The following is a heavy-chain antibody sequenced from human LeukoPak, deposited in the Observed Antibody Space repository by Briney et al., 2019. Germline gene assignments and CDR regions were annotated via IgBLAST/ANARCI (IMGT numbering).Heavy chain of an antibody. V-gene: IGHV1-69*13. CDR1: GGTFSSYA. CDR3: ARENDSDAFDI. J-gene: IGHJ3*02. Sequence: SVKVSSKASGGTFSSYAVSWVRQAPGQGLEWMGGIIPIFGTANYAQKFQGRVTITADESTSTAYMELSSLRSEDTAVYYCARENDSDAFDIWGQGTMVTVSS. D-gene: IGHD1-1*01. CDR2: IIPIFGTA.